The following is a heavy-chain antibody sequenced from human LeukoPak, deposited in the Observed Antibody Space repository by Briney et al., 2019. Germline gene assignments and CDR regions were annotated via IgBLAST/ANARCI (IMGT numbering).Heavy chain of an antibody. D-gene: IGHD5-24*01. Sequence: GGSLRLPCAASGFSFSSYWMSWVCQAPGKGLEWVANIKQDGGEKYYVDSVKGRFTISRDNAKNSLYLQMNSLRPEDTAVYYCAGRGDGNLYYFDHWGQGTLVTASS. V-gene: IGHV3-7*04. CDR2: IKQDGGEK. CDR3: AGRGDGNLYYFDH. J-gene: IGHJ4*02. CDR1: GFSFSSYW.